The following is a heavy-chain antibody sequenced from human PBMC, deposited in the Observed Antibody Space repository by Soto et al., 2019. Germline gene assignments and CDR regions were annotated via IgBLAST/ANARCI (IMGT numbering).Heavy chain of an antibody. CDR3: ARVVKAGDYGDYGRYYFDY. CDR2: ISAYSGNT. Sequence: QVQLVQSGAEVKKPRASVKVSCKASGYTFTTYGITWVRQAPGQGLEWMGWISAYSGNTNYAQKLQGRLTVTTDTSRNTGYMDLRSLRSDDTTVYYCARVVKAGDYGDYGRYYFDYWGHGPLVTVSS. D-gene: IGHD4-17*01. V-gene: IGHV1-18*04. J-gene: IGHJ4*01. CDR1: GYTFTTYG.